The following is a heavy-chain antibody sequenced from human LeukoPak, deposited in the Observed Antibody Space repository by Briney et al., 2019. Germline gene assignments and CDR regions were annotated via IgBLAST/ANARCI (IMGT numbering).Heavy chain of an antibody. CDR3: ARENEYSYGYHFDY. V-gene: IGHV3-21*01. CDR2: ITSSRSSGTTYI. D-gene: IGHD5-18*01. J-gene: IGHJ4*02. CDR1: GFTLKTYS. Sequence: PGGSLRLSCAASGFTLKTYSMNWVRQAPGKGLEWVSSITSSRSSGTTYIYYADSMKGRFTISRDNAKNSLYLQMNSLRAEDTALYYCARENEYSYGYHFDYWGQGTLVTVSS.